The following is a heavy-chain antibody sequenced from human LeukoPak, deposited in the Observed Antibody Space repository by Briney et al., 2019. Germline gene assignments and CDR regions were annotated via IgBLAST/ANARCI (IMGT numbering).Heavy chain of an antibody. CDR3: ARGGGSGWLYFDY. CDR2: IYPSDPDT. Sequence: LEWMGIIYPSDPDTRYSPPFQGQVTISVDKSINTAYLQWISLKASDTAMYYCARGGGSGWLYFDYWGQGALVTVSS. V-gene: IGHV5-51*01. D-gene: IGHD6-19*01. J-gene: IGHJ4*02.